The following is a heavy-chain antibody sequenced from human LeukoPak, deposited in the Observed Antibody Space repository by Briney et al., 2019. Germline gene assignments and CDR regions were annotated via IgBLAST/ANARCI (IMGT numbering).Heavy chain of an antibody. Sequence: RGSLRHSCAASGFTFSSYSMNWVRQAPGKGLEWGSYISSSSSNIYYADSVKGRFTISRDNAKKSLYLQMNSLRAEDTAVYYCARAVAARHDYYYYYMDVWGKGNTVSVSS. D-gene: IGHD6-6*01. J-gene: IGHJ6*03. CDR2: ISSSSSNI. CDR3: ARAVAARHDYYYYYMDV. V-gene: IGHV3-48*01. CDR1: GFTFSSYS.